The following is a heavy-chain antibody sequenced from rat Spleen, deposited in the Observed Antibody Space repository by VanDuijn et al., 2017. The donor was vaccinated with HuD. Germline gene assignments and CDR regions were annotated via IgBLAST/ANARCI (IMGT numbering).Heavy chain of an antibody. J-gene: IGHJ2*01. CDR3: ARHGDDGYPWFAY. Sequence: EVQLVESGGGLVQPGRSLKLSCAASGFTFNNYWMTWIRQAPGRGLEWVASITNTGGGTYYPDSVKGRFTISRDNAKSTLYLQMNSVRSEDTATYYWARHGDDGYPWFAYWGQGVMVTVSS. CDR1: GFTFNNYW. CDR2: ITNTGGGT. D-gene: IGHD1-1*01. V-gene: IGHV5-31*01.